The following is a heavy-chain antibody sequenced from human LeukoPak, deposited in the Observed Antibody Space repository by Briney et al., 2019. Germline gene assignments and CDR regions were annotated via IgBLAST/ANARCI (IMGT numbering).Heavy chain of an antibody. V-gene: IGHV4-61*02. CDR2: IYTSGST. CDR3: ARGARYCSSTSCYFFDY. D-gene: IGHD2-2*01. J-gene: IGHJ4*02. CDR1: GGSISSGSYY. Sequence: SQTLSLTCTVSGGSISSGSYYWSWIRQPAGKGLEWIGRIYTSGSTNYNPSLKSRVTISVDTSKNQFSLKLSSVTAADTAVYYCARGARYCSSTSCYFFDYWGQGTLVTVSS.